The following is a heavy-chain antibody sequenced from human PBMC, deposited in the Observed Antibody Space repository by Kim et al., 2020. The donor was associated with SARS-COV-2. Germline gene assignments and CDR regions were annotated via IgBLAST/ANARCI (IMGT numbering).Heavy chain of an antibody. CDR2: ISSSSYI. V-gene: IGHV3-21*01. CDR1: GFTFSSYS. Sequence: GGSLRLSCAASGFTFSSYSMNWVRQAPGKGLEWVSSISSSSYIYYADSVKGRFTISRDNAKNSLYLQMNSLRAEDTAVYYCARDAAARKADAAFDIWGQGTMVTVSS. J-gene: IGHJ3*02. D-gene: IGHD6-6*01. CDR3: ARDAAARKADAAFDI.